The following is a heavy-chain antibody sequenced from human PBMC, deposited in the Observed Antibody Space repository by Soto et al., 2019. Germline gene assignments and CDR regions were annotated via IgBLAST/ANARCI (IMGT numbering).Heavy chain of an antibody. Sequence: SETLSLTCTVSGGSISSGDYYWSWIRQPPGKGLEWIGYIYYSGSTYYNPSLKSRVTISVDTSKNQFSLKLSSVTAADTAVYYCSREFLGYCSGGSCRDYWGQGTLVTVSS. CDR3: SREFLGYCSGGSCRDY. V-gene: IGHV4-30-4*01. CDR2: IYYSGST. D-gene: IGHD2-15*01. CDR1: GGSISSGDYY. J-gene: IGHJ4*02.